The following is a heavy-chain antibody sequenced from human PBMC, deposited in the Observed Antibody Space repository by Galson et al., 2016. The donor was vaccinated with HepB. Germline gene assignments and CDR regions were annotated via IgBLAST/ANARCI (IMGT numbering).Heavy chain of an antibody. D-gene: IGHD5-24*01. Sequence: SLRLSCAASGFTFRSYTMSWVRQAPGKGLEWVSAISGSGVGTYYADSVKGRFTISRDNSKNTLYLQMNSLRAEDTAVYYCAKDDDDYNDAFDNWGQGTMVTVSS. CDR1: GFTFRSYT. V-gene: IGHV3-23*01. CDR3: AKDDDDYNDAFDN. CDR2: ISGSGVGT. J-gene: IGHJ3*02.